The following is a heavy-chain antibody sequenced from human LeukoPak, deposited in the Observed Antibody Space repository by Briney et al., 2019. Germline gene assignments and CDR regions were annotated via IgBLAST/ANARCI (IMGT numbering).Heavy chain of an antibody. J-gene: IGHJ5*02. CDR2: IYYSGST. Sequence: PSETLSLTGTVSGGSISSYYWSWIRQPPGKGLEWIGYIYYSGSTNYNPSLKSRVTISVDTSKNQFSLKLSSVTAADTAVYYCARQVIYNWFDPWGQGTLVTVSS. D-gene: IGHD3-3*02. CDR3: ARQVIYNWFDP. V-gene: IGHV4-59*08. CDR1: GGSISSYY.